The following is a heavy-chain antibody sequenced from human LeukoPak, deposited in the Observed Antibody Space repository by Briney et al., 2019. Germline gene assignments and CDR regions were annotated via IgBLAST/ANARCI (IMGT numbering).Heavy chain of an antibody. J-gene: IGHJ4*02. CDR2: ISDDGSII. D-gene: IGHD1-1*01. CDR3: VKRYYKYKVYNRHFDY. V-gene: IGHV3-74*03. CDR1: GFTFSRDW. Sequence: GGSLRLSCAASGFTFSRDWMHWVRQAPGKGLVWVSRISDDGSIITYADSVKGRFTISRDNAKSTVFLQMNSLRAEDTAVYFCVKRYYKYKVYNRHFDYWGQGILVTVSS.